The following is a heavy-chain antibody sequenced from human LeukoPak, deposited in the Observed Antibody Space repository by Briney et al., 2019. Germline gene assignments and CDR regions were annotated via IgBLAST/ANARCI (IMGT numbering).Heavy chain of an antibody. J-gene: IGHJ3*02. V-gene: IGHV3-7*01. Sequence: GGSLRLSCAVSGFTFSNFWMNWVRQAPGKGLEWVANIKQDGSEKYYVDSVKGRFTISRDNAKNSLYMQMNSLRAEDTAVYYCAKPITISGATDAFDIWGQGTKVTVSS. CDR2: IKQDGSEK. CDR1: GFTFSNFW. CDR3: AKPITISGATDAFDI. D-gene: IGHD3-3*01.